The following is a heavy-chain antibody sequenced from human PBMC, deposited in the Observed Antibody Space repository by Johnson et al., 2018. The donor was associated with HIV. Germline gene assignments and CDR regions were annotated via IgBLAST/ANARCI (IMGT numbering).Heavy chain of an antibody. CDR3: ASFWATGAFDI. V-gene: IGHV3-66*01. J-gene: IGHJ3*02. D-gene: IGHD3-10*01. CDR2: IYSGGST. CDR1: GFTVSRNY. Sequence: VQLVESGGGVVQRGGSLRLSCAASGFTVSRNYMSLVRQAPGKGLEWVSVIYSGGSTYYADSVKGRFTISRDNSKNTLYLQMNSLRAEDTAVYYCASFWATGAFDIWGQGTMVTVSS.